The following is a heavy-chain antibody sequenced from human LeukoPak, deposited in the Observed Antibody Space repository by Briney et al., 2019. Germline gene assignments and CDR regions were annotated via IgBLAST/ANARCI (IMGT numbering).Heavy chain of an antibody. D-gene: IGHD6-13*01. CDR3: ASLAAAGIGASYFDY. V-gene: IGHV1-2*02. CDR1: GYTFTGYY. CDR2: INPNSGGT. Sequence: GASVKVSCKASGYTFTGYYMHWVRQAPGQGLEGMGWINPNSGGTNYAQKFQGRVTMTRDTSISTAYMELSRLRSDDTAVYYCASLAAAGIGASYFDYWGQGTLVTVSS. J-gene: IGHJ4*02.